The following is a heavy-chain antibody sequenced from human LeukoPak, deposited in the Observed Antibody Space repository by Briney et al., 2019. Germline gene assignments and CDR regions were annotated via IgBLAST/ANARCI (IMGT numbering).Heavy chain of an antibody. CDR3: ARGDLAAQYYFDS. J-gene: IGHJ4*02. CDR1: AGAISSYY. Sequence: PSQTLSLNCIVPAGAISSYYWSWIGQPPGKGQQSLGEINHSGSTNYNPSLKSRVTISVDTSKKQFSLKLSSVTAADTAVYYCARGDLAAQYYFDSWGQGTLVNVSS. CDR2: INHSGST. V-gene: IGHV4-34*01. D-gene: IGHD3-16*01.